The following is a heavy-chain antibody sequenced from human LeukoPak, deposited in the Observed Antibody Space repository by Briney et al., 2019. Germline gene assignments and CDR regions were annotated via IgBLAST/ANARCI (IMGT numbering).Heavy chain of an antibody. CDR1: GFTFSNYA. Sequence: GGSLRLSCAASGFTFSNYAMHWVRQAPGKGLEWVAVIWYDGSNKFYADSAKGRFTVSRDNSKNTLYLQMNSLRAEDTAVFYCARQRPLDLYFDYWGQGTLVTVSS. V-gene: IGHV3-33*01. CDR2: IWYDGSNK. J-gene: IGHJ4*02. CDR3: ARQRPLDLYFDY. D-gene: IGHD1-1*01.